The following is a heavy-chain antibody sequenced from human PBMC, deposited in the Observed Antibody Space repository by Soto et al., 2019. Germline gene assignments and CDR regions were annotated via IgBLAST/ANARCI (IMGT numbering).Heavy chain of an antibody. Sequence: EVQLVESGGGLVQPGGSLRLSCAASGFTFSTYWMHWARQAPGKGLVWVSRISRDGIGTTYAESVKGRFTISRDNSRITLRLSGISLRVEDTAVYYWGPLGNLGAVMGHWCQGTRVAVSS. V-gene: IGHV3-74*03. CDR3: GPLGNLGAVMGH. CDR2: ISRDGIGT. D-gene: IGHD1-26*01. J-gene: IGHJ1*01. CDR1: GFTFSTYW.